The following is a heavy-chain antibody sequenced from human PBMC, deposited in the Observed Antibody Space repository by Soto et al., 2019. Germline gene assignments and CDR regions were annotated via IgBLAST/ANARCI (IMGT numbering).Heavy chain of an antibody. CDR3: AGAMAEVIGSWGYYCMDV. D-gene: IGHD2-21*01. J-gene: IGHJ6*04. V-gene: IGHV4-59*01. Sequence: PSETLSLTCTVSGGSISSYYWSWIRQPPGKGLEWIGYIYYSGSTNYNPSLKSRVTISVDTSKNQFSLKLSSVTAADTAVYYCAGAMAEVIGSWGYYCMDVWGKGTTVTVSS. CDR2: IYYSGST. CDR1: GGSISSYY.